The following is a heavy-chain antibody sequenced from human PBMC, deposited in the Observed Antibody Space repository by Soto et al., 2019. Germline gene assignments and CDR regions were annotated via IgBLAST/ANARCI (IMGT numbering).Heavy chain of an antibody. CDR1: GGTFSSYA. D-gene: IGHD6-19*01. CDR3: ARAAVAGTWHLRYYFDY. CDR2: IIPIFGTA. V-gene: IGHV1-69*01. J-gene: IGHJ4*02. Sequence: QVPLVQSGAEVKKPGSSVKVSCKASGGTFSSYAISWVRQAPGQGLEWMGGIIPIFGTANYAQKFQGRVTITADESTSTAYMELSSLRSEDTAVYYCARAAVAGTWHLRYYFDYWGQGTLVTVSS.